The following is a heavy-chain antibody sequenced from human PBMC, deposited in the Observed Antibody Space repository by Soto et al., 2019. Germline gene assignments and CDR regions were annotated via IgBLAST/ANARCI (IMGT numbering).Heavy chain of an antibody. V-gene: IGHV1-46*01. J-gene: IGHJ5*02. CDR1: GYTFTSYY. CDR2: INPSGGST. Sequence: SVKVSCKASGYTFTSYYMHWVRQAPGQGLEWMGIINPSGGSTSYAQKFQGRVTMTRDTSTSTVYMELSSLRSEDTAVYYCARDLSGSYPRRDWFDPWGQGTLVTVSS. CDR3: ARDLSGSYPRRDWFDP. D-gene: IGHD1-26*01.